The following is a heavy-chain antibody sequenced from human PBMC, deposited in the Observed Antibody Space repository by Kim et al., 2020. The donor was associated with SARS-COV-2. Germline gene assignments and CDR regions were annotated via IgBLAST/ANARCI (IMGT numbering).Heavy chain of an antibody. V-gene: IGHV3-7*03. J-gene: IGHJ6*02. Sequence: GGSLRLSCAASGFTFSSYWMSWVRQAPGKGLEWVANIKQDGSEKYYVDSVKGRFTISRDNAKNSLYLQMNSLRAEDTAVYYCARCITMVRGVIGPYYYGMDVSGQGTTVTVSS. CDR2: IKQDGSEK. D-gene: IGHD3-10*01. CDR1: GFTFSSYW. CDR3: ARCITMVRGVIGPYYYGMDV.